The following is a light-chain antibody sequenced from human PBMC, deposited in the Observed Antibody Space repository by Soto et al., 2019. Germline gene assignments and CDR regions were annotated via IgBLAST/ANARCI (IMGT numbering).Light chain of an antibody. CDR3: QQLNYYPWT. CDR2: AAS. CDR1: QGISTF. J-gene: IGKJ1*01. V-gene: IGKV1-9*01. Sequence: IQLTQSPSSLSASVGDRVTITCRASQGISTFLAWYQQKPGKAPKLLIYAASTLQSGVTSRFSGSGSGTDFTLTISSLQPEDFATYYCQQLNYYPWTFGQGTTVEIK.